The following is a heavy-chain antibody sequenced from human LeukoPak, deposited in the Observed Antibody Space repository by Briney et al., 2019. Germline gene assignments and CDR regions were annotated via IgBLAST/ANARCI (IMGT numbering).Heavy chain of an antibody. D-gene: IGHD5-18*01. Sequence: SETLSLTCIVSGDFISSSRYYWGWVRQPPGKALEWIGNIFYSGSTYYSPSLKSRVTISLDTSRNQFSLKLNSVTAADTAVYYCARGGGVDTAMTGLYYYYYMDVWGKGTTVTISS. CDR2: IFYSGST. J-gene: IGHJ6*03. CDR3: ARGGGVDTAMTGLYYYYYMDV. V-gene: IGHV4-39*07. CDR1: GDFISSSRYY.